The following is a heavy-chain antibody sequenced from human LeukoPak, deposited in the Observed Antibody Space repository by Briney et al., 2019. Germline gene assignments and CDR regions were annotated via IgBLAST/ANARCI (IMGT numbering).Heavy chain of an antibody. CDR3: ASYTDAFDI. CDR2: IYHSGST. J-gene: IGHJ3*02. Sequence: SETLSLTCTVSGYSISSGYYWGWIRQPPGKGLEWIGSIYHSGSTYYNPSLKSRVTISVDTSKNQFSLKLSSVTAADTAVYYCASYTDAFDIWGQGTMATVSS. D-gene: IGHD3-16*01. CDR1: GYSISSGYY. V-gene: IGHV4-38-2*02.